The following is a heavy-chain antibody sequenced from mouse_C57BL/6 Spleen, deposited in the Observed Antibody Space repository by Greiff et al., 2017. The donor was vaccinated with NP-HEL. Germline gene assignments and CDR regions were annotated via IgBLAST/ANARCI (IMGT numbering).Heavy chain of an antibody. CDR1: GYTFTSYW. V-gene: IGHV1-69*01. J-gene: IGHJ4*01. Sequence: QVQLQQPGAELVMPGASVKLSCKASGYTFTSYWMHWVKQRPGQGLEWIGEIDPSDSYTNYNQKFKGKSTLTVDKSSSTAYMQLSSLISEDSAVDYCARTLYAMDYWGQGTSVTVSS. CDR2: IDPSDSYT. CDR3: ARTLYAMDY.